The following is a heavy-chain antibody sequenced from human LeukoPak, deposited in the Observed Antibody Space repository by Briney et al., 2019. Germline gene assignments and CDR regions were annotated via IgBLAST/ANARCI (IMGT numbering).Heavy chain of an antibody. Sequence: SETLSLTCAVYGGSFSGYYWSWIRQPPGKGLEWIGEINHSGSTNYNPSLESRVTISVDTSKNQFSLKLSSVTATDTAVYYCARGRYDFWSGYNWFDPWGQGTLVTVSS. CDR3: ARGRYDFWSGYNWFDP. CDR1: GGSFSGYY. V-gene: IGHV4-34*01. CDR2: INHSGST. J-gene: IGHJ5*02. D-gene: IGHD3-3*01.